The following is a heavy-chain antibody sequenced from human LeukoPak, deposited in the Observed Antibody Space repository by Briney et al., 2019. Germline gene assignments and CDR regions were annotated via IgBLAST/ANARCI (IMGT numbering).Heavy chain of an antibody. CDR2: INPNRGGT. CDR1: GDTFTGYY. Sequence: ASVKVSSKASGDTFTGYYMHWVRHAPCQGLEWMGWINPNRGGTNYAQKFQGRVTMTRDTTISTAYMELSRLRYDDTAVYYCARELEVLWFGELTNYYIDVSGKGTTVTVSS. CDR3: ARELEVLWFGELTNYYIDV. V-gene: IGHV1-2*02. D-gene: IGHD3-10*01. J-gene: IGHJ6*03.